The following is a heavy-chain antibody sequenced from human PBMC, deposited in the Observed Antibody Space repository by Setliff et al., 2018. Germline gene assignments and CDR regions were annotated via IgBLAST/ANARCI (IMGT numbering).Heavy chain of an antibody. D-gene: IGHD5-18*01. Sequence: GGSLRLSCAASGFTFSNYAMSWVRQAPGKGLEWVSAISGSGAISYADSVKGRFTISRDNSKNTLYLEMNSLRAEDTAVYYCAKDLDGGYTYGDCFDVWGQGTTVTVSS. CDR3: AKDLDGGYTYGDCFDV. J-gene: IGHJ6*02. CDR2: ISGSGAI. V-gene: IGHV3-23*01. CDR1: GFTFSNYA.